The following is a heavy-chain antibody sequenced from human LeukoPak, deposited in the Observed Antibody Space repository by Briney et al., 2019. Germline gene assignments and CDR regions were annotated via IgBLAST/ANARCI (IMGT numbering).Heavy chain of an antibody. D-gene: IGHD3-22*01. CDR3: AREVEDGSGYSMDYFDY. CDR1: GGSISSGGYY. V-gene: IGHV4-31*03. CDR2: IYYSGST. Sequence: PSQTLSLTCTVSGGSISSGGYYWSWIRQHPGKGLEWIGYIYYSGSTYYNPSLKSRVTISVDTSKNQFSLKLSSVTAADTAVYYCAREVEDGSGYSMDYFDYWGQGTLVTVSS. J-gene: IGHJ4*02.